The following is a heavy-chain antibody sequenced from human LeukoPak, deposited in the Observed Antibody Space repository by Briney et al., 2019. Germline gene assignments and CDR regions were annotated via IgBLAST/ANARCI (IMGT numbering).Heavy chain of an antibody. Sequence: SETLSLTCAVYGGSFSGYYWSWIRQPPGKGLEWIGEINHSGSTNYNPSLKSRVTISVDTSKNQFSLKLSSVTAADTAVYYCARGQRLRYFDWLPHDAFDIWGQGTMVTVSS. CDR2: INHSGST. V-gene: IGHV4-34*01. D-gene: IGHD3-9*01. CDR3: ARGQRLRYFDWLPHDAFDI. CDR1: GGSFSGYY. J-gene: IGHJ3*02.